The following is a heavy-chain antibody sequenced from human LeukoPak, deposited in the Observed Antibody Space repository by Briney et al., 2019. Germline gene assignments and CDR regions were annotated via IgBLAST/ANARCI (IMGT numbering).Heavy chain of an antibody. Sequence: GGSLRLACAASGFTFSNYAMHWVRQAPGKGLEWVTFIRYDGSNKYYAESAKGRFTISRDNSKNTLYLQMSSLRAEDTAVYYCAKAIHSSSSGVVDYWGQGTLVTVSS. CDR3: AKAIHSSSSGVVDY. CDR2: IRYDGSNK. D-gene: IGHD6-6*01. CDR1: GFTFSNYA. J-gene: IGHJ4*02. V-gene: IGHV3-30*02.